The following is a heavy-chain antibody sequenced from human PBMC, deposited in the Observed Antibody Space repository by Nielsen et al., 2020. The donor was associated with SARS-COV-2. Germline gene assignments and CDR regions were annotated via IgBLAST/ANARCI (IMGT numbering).Heavy chain of an antibody. J-gene: IGHJ3*02. Sequence: ASVNVSCKASGYTFTSYAMHWVRPAPGQRLEWMGWINAGNGNTKYSQKFQGRVTITRDTSASTAYMELSSLRSEDTAVYYCARDLTGSYGSGSYIAFDIWGQGTMVTVSS. V-gene: IGHV1-3*01. CDR3: ARDLTGSYGSGSYIAFDI. D-gene: IGHD3-10*01. CDR2: INAGNGNT. CDR1: GYTFTSYA.